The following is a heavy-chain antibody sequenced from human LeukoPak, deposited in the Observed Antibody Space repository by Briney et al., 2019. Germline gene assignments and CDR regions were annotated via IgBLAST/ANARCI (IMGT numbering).Heavy chain of an antibody. CDR2: IFYDGSA. V-gene: IGHV4-39*01. Sequence: PSETLSLTCTVSSGSIKNSNYYWGWIRQPPGKGLEWIGSIFYDGSADYHPSLKSRVTISVDTSKNIFTLKVKSVTAADTAVYVRYYGSGRDADYWGQGTLVTVSS. CDR1: SGSIKNSNYY. J-gene: IGHJ4*02. D-gene: IGHD3-10*01. CDR3: YYGSGRDADY.